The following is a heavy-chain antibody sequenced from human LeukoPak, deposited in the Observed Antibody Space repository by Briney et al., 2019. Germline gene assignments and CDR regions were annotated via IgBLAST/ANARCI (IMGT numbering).Heavy chain of an antibody. CDR3: ETYYYDSSGYFPY. Sequence: SQTLSLTCTVSGGSISSGSYYWSWIRQPAGKGLEWIGRIYTSGSTNYNPSLKSRFTISVDTSKNQFSLKLSSVTAADTAVYYCETYYYDSSGYFPYWGQGTLVTVSS. CDR1: GGSISSGSYY. V-gene: IGHV4-61*02. CDR2: IYTSGST. J-gene: IGHJ4*02. D-gene: IGHD3-22*01.